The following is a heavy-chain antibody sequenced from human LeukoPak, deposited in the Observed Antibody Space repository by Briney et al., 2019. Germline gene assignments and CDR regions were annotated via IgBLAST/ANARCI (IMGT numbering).Heavy chain of an antibody. D-gene: IGHD6-13*01. CDR1: GGSISSYY. J-gene: IGHJ6*02. CDR2: IYYSGST. CDR3: ARKAGRAAAGMISYYYYGMDV. Sequence: TSETLSLTCTVSGGSISSYYWSWIRQPPGKGLEWIGYIYYSGSTNYNPSLKSRVTISVDTSKNQFSLKLSSVTAADTAVYYCARKAGRAAAGMISYYYYGMDVWGQGTTVTVSS. V-gene: IGHV4-59*08.